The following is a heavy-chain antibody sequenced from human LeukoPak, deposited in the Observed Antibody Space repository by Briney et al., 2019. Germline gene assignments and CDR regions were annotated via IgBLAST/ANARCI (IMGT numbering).Heavy chain of an antibody. D-gene: IGHD5-24*01. V-gene: IGHV4-39*01. CDR2: IYYSGST. J-gene: IGHJ4*02. Sequence: PSETLSLTCSVSSGSISSNNYYWGWIRQPPGKGLEWIGYIYYSGSTYYNPSLKSRVTISVDTSKNQFPLKLSSVTAADTAVYYCARREDGRYTIDYWGQGTLVTVSS. CDR3: ARREDGRYTIDY. CDR1: SGSISSNNYY.